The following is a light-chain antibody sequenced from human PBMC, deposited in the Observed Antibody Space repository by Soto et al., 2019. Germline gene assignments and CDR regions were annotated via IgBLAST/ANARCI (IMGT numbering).Light chain of an antibody. V-gene: IGLV1-47*01. J-gene: IGLJ2*01. CDR2: RNN. Sequence: QSVLTQPPSASGNPGQRVTISCSGSSPNVGRNYVYWYQQVPGAAPKLLIYRNNQRPSGVADRFSGSKSDTSASLAISELRSEDEADYYCAAWDDSLSGHVLFGGGTKVTVL. CDR1: SPNVGRNY. CDR3: AAWDDSLSGHVL.